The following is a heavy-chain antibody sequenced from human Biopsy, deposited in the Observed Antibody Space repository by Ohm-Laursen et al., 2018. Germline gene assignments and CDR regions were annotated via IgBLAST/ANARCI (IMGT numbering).Heavy chain of an antibody. CDR3: ARGIAVVRSLDV. Sequence: SQTLSRTCTVSSGSISGYYWTWIRQAPGKGLEFIGYVYSSGSTNYNPSLKSRATISLNTSRNQNSLRLSSVTAADTAVYYCARGIAVVRSLDVWGQGTTVAVSS. D-gene: IGHD5-18*01. CDR1: SGSISGYY. CDR2: VYSSGST. V-gene: IGHV4-59*08. J-gene: IGHJ6*02.